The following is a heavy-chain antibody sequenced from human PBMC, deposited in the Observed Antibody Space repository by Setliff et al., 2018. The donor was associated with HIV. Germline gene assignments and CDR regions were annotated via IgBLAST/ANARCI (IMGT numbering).Heavy chain of an antibody. CDR2: ASGSDFST. D-gene: IGHD6-13*01. CDR3: AREDSSWYGSLDY. CDR1: GFTFSSYA. J-gene: IGHJ4*02. Sequence: GGSLRLSCKASGFTFSSYAMSWVRQAPGKGLEWISVASGSDFSTHYADSVKGRFTISRDDSKNTVYLQMNSLRAEDMAIYYCAREDSSWYGSLDYWGQGTPVTVSS. V-gene: IGHV3-23*01.